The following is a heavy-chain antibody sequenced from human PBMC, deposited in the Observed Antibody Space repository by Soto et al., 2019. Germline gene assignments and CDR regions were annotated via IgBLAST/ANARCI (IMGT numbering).Heavy chain of an antibody. CDR3: ASGIVGATTYGMDV. J-gene: IGHJ6*02. D-gene: IGHD1-26*01. CDR2: ISRGGST. Sequence: PGGSLRLSCVASGSTFSSNAMGWLRQTPGKGLEWLSTISRGGSTRYADSVKGRFTISRDNAKNSLYLQMNSLRAEDTALYYCASGIVGATTYGMDVWGQGTTVTVSS. CDR1: GSTFSSNA. V-gene: IGHV3-20*04.